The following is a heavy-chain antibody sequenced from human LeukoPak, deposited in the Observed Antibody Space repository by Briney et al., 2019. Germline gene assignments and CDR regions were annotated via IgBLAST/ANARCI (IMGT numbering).Heavy chain of an antibody. Sequence: GGSLRLSCAASGFTFSSYGMHWVRQPPAKGREWVGVIWYDGSNKYYADSVKGRFTISRDNSKNTLYLQMNSLRAEDTAVYYCARERLGELSLVDYWGQGTLVTVSS. J-gene: IGHJ4*02. V-gene: IGHV3-33*01. CDR2: IWYDGSNK. CDR3: ARERLGELSLVDY. D-gene: IGHD3-16*02. CDR1: GFTFSSYG.